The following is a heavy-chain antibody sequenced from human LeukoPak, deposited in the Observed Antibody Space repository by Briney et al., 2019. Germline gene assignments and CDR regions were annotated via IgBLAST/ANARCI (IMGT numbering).Heavy chain of an antibody. J-gene: IGHJ3*02. CDR3: ARGLSLSGYLDAFDI. Sequence: PGGSLRLSCAASGFTVSNKYMTWVRQAPGKGLEWVSLIYSDGRTYYADSVKGRCTISRDNSKNTLYLQMNSLRVEDTAVYFCARGLSLSGYLDAFDIRGQGTMVTVSS. V-gene: IGHV3-53*01. CDR2: IYSDGRT. D-gene: IGHD3-22*01. CDR1: GFTVSNKY.